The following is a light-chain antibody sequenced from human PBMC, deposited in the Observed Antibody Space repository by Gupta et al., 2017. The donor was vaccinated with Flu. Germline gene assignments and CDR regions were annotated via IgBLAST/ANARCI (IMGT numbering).Light chain of an antibody. CDR2: EVS. V-gene: IGLV2-14*01. CDR1: SSDVGGYNY. CDR3: SSYTSSSTLV. J-gene: IGLJ2*01. Sequence: QSALTQPASVSGSPAQSLTISSTGTSSDVGGYNYVSWYQQHPDKAPKLMIYEVSKRPSGVSNRVSGSKSGNTASLTISGLHAEDEADYYCSSYTSSSTLVFGGGTKLTVL.